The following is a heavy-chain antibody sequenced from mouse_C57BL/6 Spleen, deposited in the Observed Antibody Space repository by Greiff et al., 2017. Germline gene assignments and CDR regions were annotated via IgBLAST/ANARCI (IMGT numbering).Heavy chain of an antibody. V-gene: IGHV3-6*01. Sequence: EVKLVESGPGLVKPSQSLSLTCSITGYSITSGYYWNWIRQFPGNKLEWMGYISYDGSNNYNPSLKNRISITRDTSKNQFFLKLNSVTTEDTATYYCARSGYYDYDSPWFAYWGQGTLVTVSA. D-gene: IGHD2-4*01. J-gene: IGHJ3*01. CDR2: ISYDGSN. CDR3: ARSGYYDYDSPWFAY. CDR1: GYSITSGYY.